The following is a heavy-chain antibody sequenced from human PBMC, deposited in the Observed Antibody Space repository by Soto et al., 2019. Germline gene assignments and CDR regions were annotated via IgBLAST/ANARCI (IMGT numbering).Heavy chain of an antibody. J-gene: IGHJ1*01. V-gene: IGHV3-48*03. Sequence: GGSLRLSCAASGFTFSTYEMNWVRQAPGKGLEWISYISSSGSSIYYADSVEGRFTISRDNAWNSLHLQMNSLRVEDTAVYYCARDPYGSSGDSEYFQYWGQGTLVTVSS. CDR1: GFTFSTYE. CDR2: ISSSGSSI. CDR3: ARDPYGSSGDSEYFQY. D-gene: IGHD3-22*01.